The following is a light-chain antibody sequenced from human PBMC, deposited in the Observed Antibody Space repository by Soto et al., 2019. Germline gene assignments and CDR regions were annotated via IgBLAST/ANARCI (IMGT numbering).Light chain of an antibody. CDR1: SSYIGPYDH. V-gene: IGLV2-11*01. CDR2: AVS. Sequence: QSVLTQPRSVSGSPGQSVTIFCTRTSSYIGPYDHVAWYQQHPGKAPKLIIFAVSKRPSGVPDRFSGSKSGNTASLTISGLQAEDEADYYCSSYAGNYIYVFATGTKLTVL. CDR3: SSYAGNYIYV. J-gene: IGLJ1*01.